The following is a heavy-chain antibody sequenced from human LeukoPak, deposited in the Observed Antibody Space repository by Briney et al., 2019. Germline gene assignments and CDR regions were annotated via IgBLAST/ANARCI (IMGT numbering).Heavy chain of an antibody. V-gene: IGHV1-2*02. CDR3: ARDRRSSGLNWFDP. Sequence: GASVKVSCKASGYTFTSYYMHWVRQAPGQGLEWMGIINPSGGSTNYAQKFQGRVTMTRDTSISTAYMELSRLRSDDTAVYYCARDRRSSGLNWFDPWGQGTLVTVSS. D-gene: IGHD6-19*01. CDR1: GYTFTSYY. J-gene: IGHJ5*02. CDR2: INPSGGST.